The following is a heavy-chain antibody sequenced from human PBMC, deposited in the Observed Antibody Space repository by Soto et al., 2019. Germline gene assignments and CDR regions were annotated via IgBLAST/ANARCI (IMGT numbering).Heavy chain of an antibody. V-gene: IGHV3-23*01. CDR2: ISNSGGST. D-gene: IGHD1-26*01. J-gene: IGHJ2*01. CDR3: AKEDVGGYYFCGL. Sequence: APGKGLEWVSSISNSGGSTYYADSVKGRFTISRDNSKNTLYLQMISLRAEDTAVYYCAKEDVGGYYFCGLRGRGTLVTVS.